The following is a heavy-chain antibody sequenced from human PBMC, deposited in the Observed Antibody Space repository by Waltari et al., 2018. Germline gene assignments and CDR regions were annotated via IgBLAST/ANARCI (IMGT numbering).Heavy chain of an antibody. CDR2: ISSSSSTI. CDR3: ARDRFSSSWYGYYYYYYGMDV. V-gene: IGHV3-48*01. J-gene: IGHJ6*02. CDR1: GFTFSSYS. Sequence: EVQLVESGGGLVQPGGSLRLSCAASGFTFSSYSMNWVRQAPGKGLEWVSYISSSSSTIYYADSVKGRFTISRDNAKNSLYLQMNSLRAEDTAGYYCARDRFSSSWYGYYYYYYGMDVWGQGTTVTVSS. D-gene: IGHD6-13*01.